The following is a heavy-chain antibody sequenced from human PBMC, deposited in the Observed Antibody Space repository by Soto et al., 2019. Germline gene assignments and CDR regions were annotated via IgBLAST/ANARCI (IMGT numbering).Heavy chain of an antibody. CDR3: ATIRCQLPSSVLWFDP. V-gene: IGHV4-34*01. J-gene: IGHJ5*02. CDR1: GGFLSDSY. D-gene: IGHD1-1*01. CDR2: INHTGGT. Sequence: SETLSLTCDVYGGFLSDSYWSWIRQTPEKGLEWIGEINHTGGTNYSPSLKSRVAISVDTSNNQFSLKLNSVTAADTAMYYCATIRCQLPSSVLWFDPWGQGTLVTVSA.